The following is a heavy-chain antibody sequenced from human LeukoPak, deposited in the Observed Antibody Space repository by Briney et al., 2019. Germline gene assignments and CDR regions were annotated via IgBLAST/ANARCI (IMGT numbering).Heavy chain of an antibody. V-gene: IGHV4-38-2*02. J-gene: IGHJ4*02. CDR1: GDSISSGDYY. CDR2: IHHSGNT. CDR3: ARVAGYSYIYANY. Sequence: PSETLSLTCTVSGDSISSGDYYWGWIRQPPGKGLEWIGSIHHSGNTYYNPSLKSRVTISVDTSKNQFSLKLNSVTAADTAVYYCARVAGYSYIYANYWGQGTLVTVSS. D-gene: IGHD5-18*01.